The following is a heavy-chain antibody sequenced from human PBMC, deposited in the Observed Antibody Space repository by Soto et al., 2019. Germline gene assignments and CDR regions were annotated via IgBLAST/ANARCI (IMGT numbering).Heavy chain of an antibody. CDR2: ISSSGADT. V-gene: IGHV3-21*05. CDR3: ARSHAVLGVVITGNWFDP. CDR1: GFSVTSDS. Sequence: GGSLRLSCVASGFSVTSDSFNFVRQAPGKGLEWLSYISSSGADTHYADVVKGRFTISRDNAKNSVFLQMNSLRDEDTAMYYCARSHAVLGVVITGNWFDPWGQGTLVKVSS. D-gene: IGHD3-3*01. J-gene: IGHJ5*02.